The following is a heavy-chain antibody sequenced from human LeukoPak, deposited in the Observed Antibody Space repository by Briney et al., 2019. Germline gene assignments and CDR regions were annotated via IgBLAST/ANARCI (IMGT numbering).Heavy chain of an antibody. CDR1: GFTFSNYW. J-gene: IGHJ4*02. Sequence: GGSLRLSCAASGFTFSNYWMIWARQAPGKGLEWVANINQDGSEKYYVDSVKGRFTISRDNAKNSLFLQMNSLRAEDTAVYYCGTRAYWGQGTLVTVSS. CDR2: INQDGSEK. CDR3: GTRAY. V-gene: IGHV3-7*01.